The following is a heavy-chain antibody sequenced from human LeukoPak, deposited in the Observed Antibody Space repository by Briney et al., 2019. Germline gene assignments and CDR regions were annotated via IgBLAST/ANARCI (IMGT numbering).Heavy chain of an antibody. Sequence: GGSLRLSCAASGFTFSSHAMYWVRQAPGKGLEFVSVISSNGGNTYYPNSVKGRFTISRDNAKNSLYLQMNSLRAEDTAVYYCARGVTANWYFDLWGRGTLVTVSS. CDR1: GFTFSSHA. D-gene: IGHD1-14*01. J-gene: IGHJ2*01. CDR3: ARGVTANWYFDL. V-gene: IGHV3-64*01. CDR2: ISSNGGNT.